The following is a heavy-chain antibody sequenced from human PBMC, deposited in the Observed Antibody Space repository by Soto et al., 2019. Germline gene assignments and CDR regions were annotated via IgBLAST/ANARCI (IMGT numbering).Heavy chain of an antibody. V-gene: IGHV3-23*01. CDR2: ISGSGGST. Sequence: GGSLRLSCAASGFTFSSYAMSWVRQAPGKGLEWVSAISGSGGSTYYADSVKGRFTISRDNSKNTLYLQMNSLRAEDTAVYYCAKGGGHSTVTTTFDYWGQGTLVTVSS. J-gene: IGHJ4*02. CDR3: AKGGGHSTVTTTFDY. CDR1: GFTFSSYA. D-gene: IGHD4-17*01.